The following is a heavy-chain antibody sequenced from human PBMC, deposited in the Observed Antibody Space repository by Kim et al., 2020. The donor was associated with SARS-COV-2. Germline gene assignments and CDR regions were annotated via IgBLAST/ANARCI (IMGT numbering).Heavy chain of an antibody. V-gene: IGHV4-34*01. CDR3: ARASRGGDLGPQNYYYYMDV. Sequence: SETLSLTCAVYGGSFSGYYWSWIRQPPGKGLEWIGEINHSGSTNYNPSLKSRVTISVDTSKNQFSLKLSSVTAADTAVYYCARASRGGDLGPQNYYYYMDVWGKGTTVTVSS. CDR1: GGSFSGYY. J-gene: IGHJ6*03. D-gene: IGHD3-16*01. CDR2: INHSGST.